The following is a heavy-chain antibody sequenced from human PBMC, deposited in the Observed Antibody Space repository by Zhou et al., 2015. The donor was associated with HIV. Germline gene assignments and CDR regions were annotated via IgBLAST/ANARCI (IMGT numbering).Heavy chain of an antibody. V-gene: IGHV1-69*02. J-gene: IGHJ4*02. Sequence: QVQLVQSGAEVKKPGSSVKVSCKASGGTFSSYTISWVRQAPGQGLEWMGRIIPILGIANYAQKFQGRVTITADKSTSTAYMELSSLRSEDTAVYYCARTGHRIQRYSSGWYDWYFDYWGQGTLVTVSS. CDR1: GGTFSSYT. CDR2: IIPILGIA. D-gene: IGHD6-19*01. CDR3: ARTGHRIQRYSSGWYDWYFDY.